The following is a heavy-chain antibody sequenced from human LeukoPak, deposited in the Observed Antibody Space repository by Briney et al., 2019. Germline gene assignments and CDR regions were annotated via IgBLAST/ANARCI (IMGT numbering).Heavy chain of an antibody. J-gene: IGHJ3*02. D-gene: IGHD2-2*01. CDR2: IIPIFGTA. V-gene: IGHV1-69*13. CDR1: GGTFSSYA. CDR3: ASVPWDIVVVPAAIDAFDI. Sequence: GASVKVSCKASGGTFSSYAISWVRQAPGQGLEWMGGIIPIFGTANYAQKFQGRVTITADESTSTAYMELSSLRSEDTAVYYCASVPWDIVVVPAAIDAFDIWSQGTMVTVSS.